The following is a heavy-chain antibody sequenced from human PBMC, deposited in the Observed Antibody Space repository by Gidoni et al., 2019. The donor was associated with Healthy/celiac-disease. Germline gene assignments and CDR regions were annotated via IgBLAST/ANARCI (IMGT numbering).Heavy chain of an antibody. V-gene: IGHV4-34*01. Sequence: QVQLQQWGAGLLKPSETLSLTCAVYGGSFSGYYWSWIRQPPGKGLEWIGEINHSGSTNYNPSLKSRVTISVDTSKNQFSLKLSSVTAADTAVYYCARALYDFWSGYNNWFDPWGQGTLVTVSS. CDR3: ARALYDFWSGYNNWFDP. D-gene: IGHD3-3*01. CDR2: INHSGST. CDR1: GGSFSGYY. J-gene: IGHJ5*02.